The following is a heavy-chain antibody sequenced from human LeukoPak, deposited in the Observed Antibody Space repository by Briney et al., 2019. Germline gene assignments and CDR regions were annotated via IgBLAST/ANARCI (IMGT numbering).Heavy chain of an antibody. CDR1: GGTFSSYA. D-gene: IGHD5-12*01. CDR3: ARGTVATIPADYYYYYMDV. J-gene: IGHJ6*03. Sequence: SVKVSCKASGGTFSSYAISWVRQAPGQGLEWMGGIIPIFGTANYAQKFQGRVTITADESTSTAYMELSSLRPEDTAVYYCARGTVATIPADYYYYYMDVWGKGTTVTISS. V-gene: IGHV1-69*13. CDR2: IIPIFGTA.